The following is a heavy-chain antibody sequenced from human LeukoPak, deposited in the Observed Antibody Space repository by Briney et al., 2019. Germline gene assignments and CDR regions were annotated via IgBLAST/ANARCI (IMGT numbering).Heavy chain of an antibody. CDR2: IYNSGST. J-gene: IGHJ4*02. V-gene: IGHV4-4*07. D-gene: IGHD6-13*01. Sequence: SETLSLTCTVSGGSISSYYWSWIRQPAGKGLEWIGHIYNSGSTNYDPSLKGRVTMSVATTKNQFSLHLSSVTAADTAVYYCARSAFLVTAPGLYYFDYWGQGTLVAVSS. CDR1: GGSISSYY. CDR3: ARSAFLVTAPGLYYFDY.